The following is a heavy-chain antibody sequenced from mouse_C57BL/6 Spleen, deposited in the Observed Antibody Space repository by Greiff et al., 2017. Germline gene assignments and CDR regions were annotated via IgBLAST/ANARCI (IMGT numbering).Heavy chain of an antibody. V-gene: IGHV1-39*01. Sequence: VQLKQSGPELVKPGASVKISCKASGYSFTDYNMNWVKQSNGKSLEWIGVINPNSGTTSYHQKFKGKATLTVDQSSSTAYMQLNSLTSEDSAGYYCARAPLGRGAMDYWGQGTSVTVSS. CDR2: INPNSGTT. J-gene: IGHJ4*01. D-gene: IGHD4-1*01. CDR1: GYSFTDYN. CDR3: ARAPLGRGAMDY.